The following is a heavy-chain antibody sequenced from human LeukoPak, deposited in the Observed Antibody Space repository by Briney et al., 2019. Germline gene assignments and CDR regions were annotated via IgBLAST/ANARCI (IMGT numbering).Heavy chain of an antibody. D-gene: IGHD3-16*01. V-gene: IGHV3-7*04. CDR3: WRGGRAYGD. CDR1: GFTFSNYW. CDR2: IKQDGSEK. J-gene: IGHJ4*02. Sequence: GGSLRLSCAASGFTFSNYWMSWVRQAPGKGLEWVANIKQDGSEKYYVDSVKGRFTISRDNAKNSLYLQMNSLRADDTAVYYWWRGGRAYGDWGQGTLVTVSS.